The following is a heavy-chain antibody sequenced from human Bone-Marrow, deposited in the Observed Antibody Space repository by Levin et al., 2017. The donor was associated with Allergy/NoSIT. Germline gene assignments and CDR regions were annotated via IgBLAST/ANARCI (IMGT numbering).Heavy chain of an antibody. CDR2: TLYDE. D-gene: IGHD6-19*01. Sequence: PGGSLRLSCAASGFTFSNYAMHWVRQAPGKGLEWVGVTLYDEWYGDSVKGRFTISRDNSKNTVYLQMNSLRGDDTAVYYCARSYSSGWYDHWGQGTLVTVSS. V-gene: IGHV3-30*04. CDR3: ARSYSSGWYDH. J-gene: IGHJ5*02. CDR1: GFTFSNYA.